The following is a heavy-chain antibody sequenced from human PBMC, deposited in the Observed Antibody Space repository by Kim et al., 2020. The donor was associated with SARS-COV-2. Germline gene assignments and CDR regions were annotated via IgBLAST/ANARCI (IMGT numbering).Heavy chain of an antibody. CDR3: ARDPSTSPTGFFDL. CDR2: ISYVGSNK. V-gene: IGHV3-30*04. J-gene: IGHJ2*01. Sequence: GGSLRLSCTASGFTFISFAMHWVRQAPGKGLEWVAVISYVGSNKYYADSVRGRFTISRDNSKDTLYLQMSSLRADDTAVYYCARDPSTSPTGFFDLWGRG. D-gene: IGHD3-9*01. CDR1: GFTFISFA.